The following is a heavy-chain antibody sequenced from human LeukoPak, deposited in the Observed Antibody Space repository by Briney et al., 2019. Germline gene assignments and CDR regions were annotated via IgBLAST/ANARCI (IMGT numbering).Heavy chain of an antibody. CDR1: GYTFTNHS. V-gene: IGHV1-18*01. CDR3: ARYYCSIATCPPEGWYFDL. J-gene: IGHJ2*01. D-gene: IGHD2-2*01. CDR2: ISVFNGNT. Sequence: GASVKVSCKTSGYTFTNHSVVWVRQAPGQGLEWMGWISVFNGNTNYAQNLRGRVTISADTSTSTSYMELRSLTSDDTAVYYCARYYCSIATCPPEGWYFDLWGRGTLVTVSS.